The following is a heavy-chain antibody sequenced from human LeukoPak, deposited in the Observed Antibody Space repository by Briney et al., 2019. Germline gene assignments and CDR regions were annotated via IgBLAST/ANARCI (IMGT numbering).Heavy chain of an antibody. CDR1: GYSISSGYY. D-gene: IGHD3-22*01. V-gene: IGHV4-61*05. CDR2: IYYGGST. J-gene: IGHJ4*02. CDR3: ARLYYYDSSGSFDY. Sequence: SETLSLTCTVSGYSISSGYYWGWIRQPPGKGLEWIGYIYYGGSTNYNPSLKSRVTISVDTSKNQFSLKLSSVTAADTAVYYCARLYYYDSSGSFDYWGQGTLVTVSS.